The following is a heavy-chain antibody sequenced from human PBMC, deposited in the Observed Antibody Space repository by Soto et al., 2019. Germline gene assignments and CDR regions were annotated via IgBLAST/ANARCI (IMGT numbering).Heavy chain of an antibody. Sequence: SETLSLTCTVSGGSIDSGDYYWSWIRQPPGKGLEWIGYVYYSGTTNYNPFLKSRVTLSLDKSKNQFSLKMNSVTAADTAVYYCARETPYYYDSSGYFWYFDYWGQGTLVTVSS. CDR2: VYYSGTT. D-gene: IGHD3-22*01. V-gene: IGHV4-61*08. J-gene: IGHJ4*02. CDR3: ARETPYYYDSSGYFWYFDY. CDR1: GGSIDSGDYY.